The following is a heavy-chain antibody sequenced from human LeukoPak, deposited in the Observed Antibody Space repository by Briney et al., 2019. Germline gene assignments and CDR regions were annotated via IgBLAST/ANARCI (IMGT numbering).Heavy chain of an antibody. Sequence: TPSLTCTVSGGSISSGGYYWSWIRQHPGKGLEWIGYIYYSGNAYYNPSLKSRVTISVDTSKNQFSLKLSSVTAADTAVYYCARAYSYGPRTYYFDYWGQGTLVTVSS. CDR2: IYYSGNA. CDR3: ARAYSYGPRTYYFDY. CDR1: GGSISSGGYY. J-gene: IGHJ4*02. V-gene: IGHV4-31*03. D-gene: IGHD5-18*01.